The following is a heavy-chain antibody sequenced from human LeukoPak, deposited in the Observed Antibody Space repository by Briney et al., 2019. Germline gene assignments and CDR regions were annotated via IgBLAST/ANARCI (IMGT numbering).Heavy chain of an antibody. CDR1: SGSISNYY. D-gene: IGHD6-13*01. J-gene: IGHJ6*03. CDR2: IYTSGST. CDR3: ARELIPGYSSSWPAGYMDA. Sequence: SETLSLTCTVSSGSISNYYWSWTRQPAGKGLEWIGRIYTSGSTTYNPSLKSRLTISIDTSKNQFSLKLSSVTAADTAVYYCARELIPGYSSSWPAGYMDAWGKGTTVTISS. V-gene: IGHV4-4*07.